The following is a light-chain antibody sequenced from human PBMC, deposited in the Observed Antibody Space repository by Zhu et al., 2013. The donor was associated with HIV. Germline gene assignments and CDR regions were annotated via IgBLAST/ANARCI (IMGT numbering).Light chain of an antibody. CDR3: QQYYSTPPT. J-gene: IGKJ2*01. V-gene: IGKV4-1*01. Sequence: DIVMTQSPDSLAVSLGERATVNCKSSQSLLHSSNNKNYLVWYQQKPGQPPKLLISWASTRESGVPDRFSGSGSGTDFTLTISRLQAEDVAVYFCQQYYSTPPTFGQGTKLAIK. CDR1: QSLLHSSNNKNY. CDR2: WAS.